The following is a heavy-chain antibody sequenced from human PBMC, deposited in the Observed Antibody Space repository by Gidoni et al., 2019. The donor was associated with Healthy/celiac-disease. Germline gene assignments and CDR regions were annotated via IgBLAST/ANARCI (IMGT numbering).Heavy chain of an antibody. V-gene: IGHV3-21*01. CDR2: ISSSSSYI. Sequence: EVQLVESGGGLVKPGGSLRLSCAAYGFTFSSYSMNWVRQAPGKGLEWVSSISSSSSYIYYADSVKGRFIISRDNAKNSLYLQMNSLRAEDTAVYYCARVEKGWLYAYWGQGTLVTVSS. CDR1: GFTFSSYS. J-gene: IGHJ4*02. D-gene: IGHD3-22*01. CDR3: ARVEKGWLYAY.